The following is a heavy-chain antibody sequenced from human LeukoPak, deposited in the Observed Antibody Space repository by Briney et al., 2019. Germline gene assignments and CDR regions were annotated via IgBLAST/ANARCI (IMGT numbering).Heavy chain of an antibody. D-gene: IGHD2-21*02. CDR2: INPNSGGT. J-gene: IGHJ4*02. CDR1: GHTFTGYY. Sequence: ASVKDSCKASGHTFTGYYMHWVRQAPGKGLEWMGWINPNSGGTNYAQKFQGRVTMTRDTSISTAYMELSRLTSDDTALYYCARTYTAVHYFDYWGQGTLVTVSS. CDR3: ARTYTAVHYFDY. V-gene: IGHV1-2*02.